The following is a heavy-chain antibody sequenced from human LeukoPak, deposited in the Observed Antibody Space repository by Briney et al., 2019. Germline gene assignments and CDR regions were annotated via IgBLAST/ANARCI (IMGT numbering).Heavy chain of an antibody. CDR1: GFTFSSYA. V-gene: IGHV3-23*01. J-gene: IGHJ5*02. Sequence: PGGSLRLSCAASGFTFSSYAMSWVRQAPGKGLEWVSAVSGSGGSTYYADSVKGRFTISRDNSKNTLYLQMNSLRAEDTAVYYCVKDRVPLVGLSPNWFDPWGQGTLVTVSS. CDR2: VSGSGGST. D-gene: IGHD2-2*01. CDR3: VKDRVPLVGLSPNWFDP.